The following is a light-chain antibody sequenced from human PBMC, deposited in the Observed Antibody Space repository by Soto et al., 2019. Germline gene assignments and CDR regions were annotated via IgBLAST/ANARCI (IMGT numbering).Light chain of an antibody. J-gene: IGLJ1*01. CDR3: HVWDSNSDHHDV. Sequence: SYELTQPPSVSVAPGQTARITCGGNNIGTKSVHWYQQKPGQTPLLVIYDDGNRPSGIPERFSGSNSGNTATLTITRVEAVDEADYFCHVWDSNSDHHDVVGNGTNVTVL. CDR2: DDG. CDR1: NIGTKS. V-gene: IGLV3-21*02.